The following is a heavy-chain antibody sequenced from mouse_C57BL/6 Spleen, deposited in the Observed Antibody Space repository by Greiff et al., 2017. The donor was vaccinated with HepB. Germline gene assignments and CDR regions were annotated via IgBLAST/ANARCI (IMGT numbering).Heavy chain of an antibody. CDR3: ARLDYGSSYGAY. D-gene: IGHD1-1*01. V-gene: IGHV5-6*01. Sequence: DVQLVESGGDLVKPGGSLKLSCAASGFTFSSYGMSWVRQTPDKRLEWVATISSGGSYTYYPDSVKGRFTISRDNAKNTLYLQMSSLKSEDTAMYYCARLDYGSSYGAYWGQGTLVTVSA. CDR2: ISSGGSYT. J-gene: IGHJ3*01. CDR1: GFTFSSYG.